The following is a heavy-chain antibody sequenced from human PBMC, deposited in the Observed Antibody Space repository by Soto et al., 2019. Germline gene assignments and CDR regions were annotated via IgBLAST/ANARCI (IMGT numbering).Heavy chain of an antibody. CDR2: IRSKTNSYAT. Sequence: PGGSLRLSCAASGFTFGGSAMHWVRQASGKGLEWVGHIRSKTNSYATAYAESVKGRFTISRDDSMNTAYLQMNSLKTEDTAVYFCTRQTDAVQWLVVPTDYNFDYWGQGTLVIVSS. J-gene: IGHJ4*02. V-gene: IGHV3-73*01. CDR1: GFTFGGSA. D-gene: IGHD6-19*01. CDR3: TRQTDAVQWLVVPTDYNFDY.